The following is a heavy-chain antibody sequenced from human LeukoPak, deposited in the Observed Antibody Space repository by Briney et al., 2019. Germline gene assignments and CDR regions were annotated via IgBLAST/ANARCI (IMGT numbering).Heavy chain of an antibody. V-gene: IGHV3-30*02. J-gene: IGHJ3*02. CDR2: IRYDGSNK. D-gene: IGHD1-26*01. Sequence: GGSLRLSCAASGFTFSSYGMHWVRQAPGKGLEWVAFIRYDGSNKYYADSVKGRFTISRDNSKSTLYLQMNSLRAEGTAVYYCAKDLGGSYWIGAFDIWGQGTMVTVSS. CDR1: GFTFSSYG. CDR3: AKDLGGSYWIGAFDI.